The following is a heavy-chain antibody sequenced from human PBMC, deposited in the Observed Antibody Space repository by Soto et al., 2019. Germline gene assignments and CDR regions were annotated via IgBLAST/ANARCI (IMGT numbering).Heavy chain of an antibody. J-gene: IGHJ6*03. CDR1: GGSISSYY. V-gene: IGHV4-59*08. CDR3: ARLTYRQHGYYYYYMDV. D-gene: IGHD3-16*02. Sequence: SETLSLTCTVSGGSISSYYWSWIRQPPGKGLEWIGYIYYSGSTNYNPSLKSRVTISVDTSKNQFSLKLSSVTAADTAVYYCARLTYRQHGYYYYYMDVWGKGTTVTVSS. CDR2: IYYSGST.